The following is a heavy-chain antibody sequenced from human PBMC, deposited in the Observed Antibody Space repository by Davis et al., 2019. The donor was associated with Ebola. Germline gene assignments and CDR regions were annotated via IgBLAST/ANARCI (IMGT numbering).Heavy chain of an antibody. V-gene: IGHV5-51*01. CDR1: GYSFTSHC. Sequence: PRMGSGYSFTSHCTVPVRQLPGKGLEWMGIIYPGDSDTRYSPSFQGQVTISADKSISTAYLQWSSLKASDTAMYYCARRHYGYFSDWFDPWGQGTLVTVSS. CDR3: ARRHYGYFSDWFDP. CDR2: IYPGDSDT. J-gene: IGHJ5*02. D-gene: IGHD5-18*01.